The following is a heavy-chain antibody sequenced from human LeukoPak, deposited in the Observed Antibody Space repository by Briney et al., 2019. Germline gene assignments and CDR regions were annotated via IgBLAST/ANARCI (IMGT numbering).Heavy chain of an antibody. J-gene: IGHJ2*01. D-gene: IGHD1-26*01. CDR2: VYNGGST. CDR3: ARERSGSYYRWYFDL. V-gene: IGHV4-59*01. Sequence: TSETLSLTCTVSGGSISNYFWNWIRQSPGKRLEWIGFVYNGGSTNYNPSLKSRVIMSVDTSKNQFSLKMSYVTAADTAMYYCARERSGSYYRWYFDLWGRGTLVTVSS. CDR1: GGSISNYF.